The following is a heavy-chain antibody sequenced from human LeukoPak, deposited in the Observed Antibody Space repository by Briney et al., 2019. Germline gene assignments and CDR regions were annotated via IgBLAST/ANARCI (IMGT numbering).Heavy chain of an antibody. J-gene: IGHJ5*02. CDR1: GYSFTSYW. V-gene: IGHV5-51*01. CDR3: ARRREYSSSSGNWFDP. Sequence: GESLKISCKGSGYSFTSYWIGWVRQMPGKGLEWMGIIYPGDSDTRYIPSFQGQVTISADKSISTAYLQWSSLKASDTAMYYCARRREYSSSSGNWFDPWGQGTLVTVSS. CDR2: IYPGDSDT. D-gene: IGHD6-6*01.